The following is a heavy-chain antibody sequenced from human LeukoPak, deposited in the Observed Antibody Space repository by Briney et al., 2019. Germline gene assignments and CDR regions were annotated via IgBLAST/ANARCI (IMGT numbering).Heavy chain of an antibody. V-gene: IGHV3-30-3*01. CDR3: ARDFLGYSSGGSCQRSYFFDY. D-gene: IGHD2-15*01. CDR1: GFTFSNYA. CDR2: ISYDGSNK. J-gene: IGHJ4*02. Sequence: GGSLRLSCAASGFTFSNYAMHWVRQAPGKGLEWVAVISYDGSNKYYADSVKGRFTISRDNSKNTLYLQMNSLRAEDTAVYYCARDFLGYSSGGSCQRSYFFDYWGQGTLVTVSS.